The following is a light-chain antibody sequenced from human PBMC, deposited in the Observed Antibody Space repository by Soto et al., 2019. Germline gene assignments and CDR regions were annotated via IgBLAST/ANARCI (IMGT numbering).Light chain of an antibody. CDR1: QSISSY. CDR3: QQSYSTPT. V-gene: IGKV1-39*01. CDR2: AAS. Sequence: DIQMTQSPSSLSASVGDRVTITCRASQSISSYLTWYQQKPGKAPKLLIYAASSLQSGVPSRFSGSGSGTDFTLSISSLQPEAFATYYCQQSYSTPTVGGGTKVEIK. J-gene: IGKJ4*02.